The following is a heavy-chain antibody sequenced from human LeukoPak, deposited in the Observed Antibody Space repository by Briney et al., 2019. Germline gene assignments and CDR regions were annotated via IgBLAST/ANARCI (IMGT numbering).Heavy chain of an antibody. CDR1: GGSISNNNYY. J-gene: IGHJ2*01. Sequence: SETLSLTCTVSGGSISNNNYYWGWIRQSPGKGLEWIGIIYYSGSTYYNPSLKGRVTISVDTSKNQFSLKLSSVTAADTAVYYCARAFRARYFDLWGRGTLVTVSS. V-gene: IGHV4-39*01. CDR2: IYYSGST. D-gene: IGHD2/OR15-2a*01. CDR3: ARAFRARYFDL.